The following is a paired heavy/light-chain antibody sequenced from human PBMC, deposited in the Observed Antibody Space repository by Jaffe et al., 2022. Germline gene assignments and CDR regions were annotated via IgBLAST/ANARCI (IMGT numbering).Light chain of an antibody. V-gene: IGLV2-11*01. J-gene: IGLJ1*01. CDR3: CSYAGSYTPYV. CDR2: DVS. Sequence: QSALTQPRSVSGSPGQSVTISCTGTSSDVGGYNYVSWYQQHPGKAPKLMIYDVSKRPSGVPDRFSGSKSGNTASLTISGLQAEDEADYYCCSYAGSYTPYVFGTGTKVTVL. CDR1: SSDVGGYNY.
Heavy chain of an antibody. D-gene: IGHD6-19*01. Sequence: QVQLVESGGGLVKPGGSLRLSCAASGFTFSDYYMSWIRQAPGKGLEWVSYISSSGSTIYYADSVKGRFTISRDNAKNSLYLQMNSLRAEDTAVYYCARDWGPWLDDVLRAFDIWGQGTMVTVSS. CDR2: ISSSGSTI. CDR3: ARDWGPWLDDVLRAFDI. J-gene: IGHJ3*02. V-gene: IGHV3-11*01. CDR1: GFTFSDYY.